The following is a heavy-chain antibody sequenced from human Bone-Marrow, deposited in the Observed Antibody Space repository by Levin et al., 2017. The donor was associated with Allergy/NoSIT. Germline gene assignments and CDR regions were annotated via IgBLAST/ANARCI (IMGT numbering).Heavy chain of an antibody. CDR2: ISGSGGST. CDR3: AKLYGSGTYYNFIDY. D-gene: IGHD3-10*01. Sequence: GGSLRLSCVASGLTFSSYGMSWVRQAPGKGLEWVSAISGSGGSTYYADSVHGRFTISRDNSKNTLYLQVNSLSAEDTAVYYCAKLYGSGTYYNFIDYWGQGTLVTVSS. J-gene: IGHJ4*02. V-gene: IGHV3-23*01. CDR1: GLTFSSYG.